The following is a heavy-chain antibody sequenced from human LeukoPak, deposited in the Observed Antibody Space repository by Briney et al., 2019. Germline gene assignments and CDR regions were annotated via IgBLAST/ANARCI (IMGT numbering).Heavy chain of an antibody. Sequence: GGSLRLSCAASECTFSDYWMSWVRQTPGKEPEWVANIKEDGSEKYYVDSVKGRFTVSRDNAKNSLFLQMNSLRVEDTAVYYCATYKNWVAGDVWGQGTTVSVSS. CDR3: ATYKNWVAGDV. CDR1: ECTFSDYW. V-gene: IGHV3-7*01. CDR2: IKEDGSEK. J-gene: IGHJ6*02. D-gene: IGHD7-27*01.